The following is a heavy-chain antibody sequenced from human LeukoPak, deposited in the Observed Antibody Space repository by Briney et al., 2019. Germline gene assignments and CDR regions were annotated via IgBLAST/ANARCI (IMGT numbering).Heavy chain of an antibody. CDR1: KFTFSNAW. J-gene: IGHJ4*02. Sequence: GGSLRLSCAASKFTFSNAWLSWVRQAPGKGLEYIGHIKSKTDGGTTDYGAPVNGRFTISRDDSKNTLYLQMYSLKTEDTAIYFCATGGHYFGSWGQGTLVTVSS. D-gene: IGHD3-16*01. CDR3: ATGGHYFGS. V-gene: IGHV3-15*01. CDR2: IKSKTDGGTT.